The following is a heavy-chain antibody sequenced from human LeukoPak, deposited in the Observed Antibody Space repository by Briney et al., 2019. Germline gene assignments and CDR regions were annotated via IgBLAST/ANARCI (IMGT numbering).Heavy chain of an antibody. CDR2: IYSGGST. J-gene: IGHJ4*02. Sequence: ETLSLTCAVYGGSLNGHYMSWVRQAPGKGLEWVSVIYSGGSTYYADSVKGRFTISRDNSKNTLYLQMNSLRAEDTAVYYCARFDYYTSIDYWGQGTLVTVSS. CDR1: GGSLNGHY. D-gene: IGHD3-10*01. CDR3: ARFDYYTSIDY. V-gene: IGHV3-53*01.